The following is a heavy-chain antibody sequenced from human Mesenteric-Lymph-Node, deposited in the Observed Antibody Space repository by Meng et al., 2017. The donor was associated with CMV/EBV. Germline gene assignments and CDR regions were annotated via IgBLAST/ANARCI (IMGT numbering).Heavy chain of an antibody. Sequence: GGPLRLSCAASGFTFSNYWMSWVRQAPGKGLEWGANIKQDGSDRYYVDSVKGRFTISRDNAKNSLSLQMNSLRAEDTAVYYCARKYRGSIDYWGQGTLVTVSS. CDR1: GFTFSNYW. CDR3: ARKYRGSIDY. CDR2: IKQDGSDR. V-gene: IGHV3-7*01. J-gene: IGHJ4*02. D-gene: IGHD3-10*01.